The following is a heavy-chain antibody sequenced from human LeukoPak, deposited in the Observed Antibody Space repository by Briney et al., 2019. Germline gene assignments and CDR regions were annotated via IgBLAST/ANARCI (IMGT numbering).Heavy chain of an antibody. CDR1: GGSISSGGYY. J-gene: IGHJ4*02. CDR3: ARAGIGVGATTGFDY. CDR2: IYYSGST. V-gene: IGHV4-31*03. Sequence: SSETLSLTCTVSGGSISSGGYYWNWIRQHPGKGLEWIGYIYYSGSTYYNPSLKSRVTISVDTSKNQFSLKLSSVTAADTAVYYCARAGIGVGATTGFDYWGQGTLVTVSS. D-gene: IGHD1-26*01.